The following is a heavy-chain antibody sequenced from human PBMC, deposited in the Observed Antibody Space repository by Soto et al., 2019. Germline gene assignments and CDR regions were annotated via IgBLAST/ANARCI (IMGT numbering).Heavy chain of an antibody. J-gene: IGHJ4*02. V-gene: IGHV4-59*01. Sequence: QVQLQESGPGLVRPSETLSLTCTVSGGSIRSYYWNWIRQPPGKGLEWIGYIYYSGNTNYNPSLKSRVTISVDTSKNQFSLKLSSVTAADTAVYYCARGLWESSWYFPWWGQGTLVTVSS. CDR2: IYYSGNT. D-gene: IGHD6-13*01. CDR1: GGSIRSYY. CDR3: ARGLWESSWYFPW.